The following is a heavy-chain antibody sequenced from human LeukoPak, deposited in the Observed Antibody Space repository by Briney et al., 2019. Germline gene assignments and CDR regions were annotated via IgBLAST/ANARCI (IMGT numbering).Heavy chain of an antibody. J-gene: IGHJ4*02. CDR3: AKADRVASAATLDY. D-gene: IGHD2-15*01. Sequence: SGGSLRLSCAASGFTLNNYAMSWVRQAPGKGLEWVSTISHSGGRTYYADSLEGRFAISGDNSKNTLFLQMHSLRAEDTAVYYCAKADRVASAATLDYWGQGTLVTVSS. CDR2: ISHSGGRT. CDR1: GFTLNNYA. V-gene: IGHV3-23*01.